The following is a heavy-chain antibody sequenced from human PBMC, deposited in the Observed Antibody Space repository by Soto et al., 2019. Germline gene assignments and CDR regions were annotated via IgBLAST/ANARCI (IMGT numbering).Heavy chain of an antibody. CDR2: ISAYNGNT. CDR1: GYTFTSYG. J-gene: IGHJ6*02. CDR3: ARGGKYFTHGVWSFYGMDV. D-gene: IGHD2-8*01. V-gene: IGHV1-18*01. Sequence: QVQLVQSGAEVKKPGASVKVSCKASGYTFTSYGISWVRQAPGQGLEWMGWISAYNGNTNYAQKFQGRVTMTTDTSTSTAYMELRSMRSDDTAVYDCARGGKYFTHGVWSFYGMDVWGQGTTVTVSS.